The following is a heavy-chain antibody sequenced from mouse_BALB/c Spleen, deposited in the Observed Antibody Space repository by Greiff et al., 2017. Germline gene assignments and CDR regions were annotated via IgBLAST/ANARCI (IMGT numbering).Heavy chain of an antibody. CDR3: TRREYDNGDY. D-gene: IGHD2-10*02. CDR2: IYPGSGST. Sequence: LQQPGSELVRPGASVKLSCKASGYTFTSYWMHWVKQRPGQGLEWIGNIYPGSGSTNYDEKFKSKATLTVDTSSSTAYMQLSSLTSEDSAVYYCTRREYDNGDYWGQGTTLTVSS. CDR1: GYTFTSYW. J-gene: IGHJ2*01. V-gene: IGHV1S22*01.